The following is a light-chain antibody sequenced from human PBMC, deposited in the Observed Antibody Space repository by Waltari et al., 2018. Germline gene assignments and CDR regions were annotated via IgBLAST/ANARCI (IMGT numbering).Light chain of an antibody. Sequence: AIRITQSPSSLSASTGDRVTITCRASQGISSYLAWYQQKPGKAPKLLIYAASTLQSGVPSRFSGSGSGTDFTLTISCLQSEYFATYYCQQYYSYPRTFGPGTKVDIK. CDR1: QGISSY. CDR2: AAS. V-gene: IGKV1-8*01. J-gene: IGKJ3*01. CDR3: QQYYSYPRT.